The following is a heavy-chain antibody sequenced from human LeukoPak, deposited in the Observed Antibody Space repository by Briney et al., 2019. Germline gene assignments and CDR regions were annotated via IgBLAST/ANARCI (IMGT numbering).Heavy chain of an antibody. V-gene: IGHV1-18*01. CDR2: ISDYNGNT. Sequence: AXXKVSCKASGYTFTSYGISWVRQAPGQGLEWMGWISDYNGNTNYAQKLQGRVTMTTDTSTSTAYMELRSLRSDDTAVYYCARDLYRDSLPVSWFDPWGQGTLVTVSS. CDR1: GYTFTSYG. CDR3: ARDLYRDSLPVSWFDP. D-gene: IGHD4-11*01. J-gene: IGHJ5*02.